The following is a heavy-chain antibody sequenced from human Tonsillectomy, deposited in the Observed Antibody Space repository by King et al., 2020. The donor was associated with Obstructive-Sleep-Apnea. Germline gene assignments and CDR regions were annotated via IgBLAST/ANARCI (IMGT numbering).Heavy chain of an antibody. CDR1: GGSVSSGGYF. Sequence: QLQESGPRLVKPSQTLSLTCTMPGGSVSSGGYFWNWIRQRPGKGLEWIGFMYGRETTNYNPSLKGRVTISIDRSRHQFSLKRTSMTAADRAVYYCGRESAHCDGRRCQSDAFDIWGQGTSVTVSA. CDR2: MYGRETT. J-gene: IGHJ3*02. D-gene: IGHD4/OR15-4a*01. V-gene: IGHV4-31*03. CDR3: GRESAHCDGRRCQSDAFDI.